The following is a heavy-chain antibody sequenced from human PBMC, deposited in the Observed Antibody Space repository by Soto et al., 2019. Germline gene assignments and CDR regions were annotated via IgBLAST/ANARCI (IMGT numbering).Heavy chain of an antibody. J-gene: IGHJ4*02. CDR3: ARGSVHFYDNSFDY. CDR1: GFSLNPYW. CDR2: INQDGSER. D-gene: IGHD3-22*01. V-gene: IGHV3-7*03. Sequence: EVLLVESGGGLVQPGGSMRLSCGASGFSLNPYWMSWVRQAPGKGLEWVANINQDGSERNYVDSVRGRFTISRDNAQNSVFLQMNSLRAEDMAVYFCARGSVHFYDNSFDYWGQGTPVTVSS.